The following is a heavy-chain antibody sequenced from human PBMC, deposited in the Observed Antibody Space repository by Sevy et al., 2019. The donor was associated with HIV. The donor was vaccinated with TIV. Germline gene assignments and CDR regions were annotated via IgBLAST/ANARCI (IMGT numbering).Heavy chain of an antibody. CDR2: INPNSDGT. D-gene: IGHD3-3*01. V-gene: IGHV1-2*02. CDR3: ARGDTFWSAYYYFDY. Sequence: ASVKVSCKASGYTFTGYYIHWVRQAPGQGLEWVGWINPNSDGTNFAQKFQGRVTMTRDTSITTAYMELSRLRSDDTAVYYCARGDTFWSAYYYFDYWGQGTLVTVSS. CDR1: GYTFTGYY. J-gene: IGHJ4*02.